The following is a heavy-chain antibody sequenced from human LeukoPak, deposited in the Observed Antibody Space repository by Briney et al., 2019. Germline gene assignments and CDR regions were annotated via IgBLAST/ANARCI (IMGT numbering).Heavy chain of an antibody. CDR3: AKDAPPYYDFRSGYPFFDY. V-gene: IGHV3-23*01. CDR2: ISGSGGST. Sequence: GGSLRLSCAASGFTFSSYAMSWVRQAPGKGLEWVSAISGSGGSTYYADSVKGRFTISRDNSKNTLYLQMNSLRAEDTAVYYCAKDAPPYYDFRSGYPFFDYWGQGTLVTVSS. J-gene: IGHJ4*02. CDR1: GFTFSSYA. D-gene: IGHD3-3*01.